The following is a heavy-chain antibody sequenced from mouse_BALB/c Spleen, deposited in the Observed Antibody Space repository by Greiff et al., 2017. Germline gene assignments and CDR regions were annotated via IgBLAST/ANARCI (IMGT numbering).Heavy chain of an antibody. Sequence: DVQLVESGPGLVKPSQSLSLTCTVTGYSITSDYAWNWIRQFPGNKLEWMGYISYSGSTSYNPSLKSRISITRDTSKNQFFLQLNSVTTEDTATYYCATLYWGYAMDYWGQGTSVTVSS. D-gene: IGHD2-1*01. CDR2: ISYSGST. J-gene: IGHJ4*01. CDR1: GYSITSDYA. CDR3: ATLYWGYAMDY. V-gene: IGHV3-2*02.